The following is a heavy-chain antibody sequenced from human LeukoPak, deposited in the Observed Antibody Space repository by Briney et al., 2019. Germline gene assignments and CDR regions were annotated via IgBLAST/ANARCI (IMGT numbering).Heavy chain of an antibody. V-gene: IGHV4-31*03. J-gene: IGHJ4*02. CDR2: IYYSGST. CDR3: ARGGRGYSYGPPDY. Sequence: SQTLSLTCTVSGGSISSGGYYWSWIRQHPGKGLEWIGYIYYSGSTYYNPSLKSRVTISVDTSKNQFSLKLSSVTAADTAVYYCARGGRGYSYGPPDYWGQGTLVTVSS. D-gene: IGHD5-18*01. CDR1: GGSISSGGYY.